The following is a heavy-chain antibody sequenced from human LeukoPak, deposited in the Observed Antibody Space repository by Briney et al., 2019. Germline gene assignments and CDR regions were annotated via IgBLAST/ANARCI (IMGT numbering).Heavy chain of an antibody. CDR2: AYYRSKWYN. V-gene: IGHV6-1*01. J-gene: IGHJ4*02. CDR3: ARELEMATTCSYFHY. Sequence: SQTLSLTCAISGDSVSSNSAAWNWIRQSPSRGLEWLGRAYYRSKWYNDYVVSVKSRITINPDTSKNQFSLQLNSVTPEDTAVYYCARELEMATTCSYFHYWGQGTLVTVSS. CDR1: GDSVSSNSAA. D-gene: IGHD5-24*01.